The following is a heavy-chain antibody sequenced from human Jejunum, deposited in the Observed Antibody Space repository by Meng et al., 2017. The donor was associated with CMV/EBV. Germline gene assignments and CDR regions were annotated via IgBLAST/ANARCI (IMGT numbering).Heavy chain of an antibody. J-gene: IGHJ6*02. CDR1: GFMFEDFG. CDR2: INWNGYSI. D-gene: IGHD1-14*01. Sequence: GFMFEDFGMSWVRQAPRKGLEWVGGINWNGYSIGYADSVKGRFTISRDNAKKSVYLQMNSVRAEDTALYYCVRGPGGGQYYYGLDVWGQGTTVTVSS. CDR3: VRGPGGGQYYYGLDV. V-gene: IGHV3-20*03.